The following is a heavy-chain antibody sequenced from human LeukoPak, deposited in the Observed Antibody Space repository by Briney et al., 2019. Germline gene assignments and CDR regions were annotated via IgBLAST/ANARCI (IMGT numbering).Heavy chain of an antibody. CDR1: GFTFSSYS. Sequence: GGPLRLSCAASGFTFSSYSMNWVRQAPGKGLEWVSSISSSSSYIYYADSVKGRFTISRDNAKNSLYLQMNSLRAEDTAVYYCARDCSSTSCYGGGNWGQGTLVTVSS. V-gene: IGHV3-21*01. CDR3: ARDCSSTSCYGGGN. CDR2: ISSSSSYI. D-gene: IGHD2-2*01. J-gene: IGHJ4*02.